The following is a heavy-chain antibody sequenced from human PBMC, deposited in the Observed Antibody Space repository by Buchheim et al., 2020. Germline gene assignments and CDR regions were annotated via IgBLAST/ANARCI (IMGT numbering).Heavy chain of an antibody. CDR2: INHSGST. CDR3: ARGLAWYYDFWSGYYKSGWFDP. Sequence: QVQLQQWGAGLLKPSGTLSLTCAVYGGSFSGYYWSWIRQPPGKGLEWIGEINHSGSTNYNPSLKSRVTISVDTSKNQFSLKLSSVTAADTAVYYCARGLAWYYDFWSGYYKSGWFDPWGQGT. D-gene: IGHD3-3*01. CDR1: GGSFSGYY. J-gene: IGHJ5*02. V-gene: IGHV4-34*01.